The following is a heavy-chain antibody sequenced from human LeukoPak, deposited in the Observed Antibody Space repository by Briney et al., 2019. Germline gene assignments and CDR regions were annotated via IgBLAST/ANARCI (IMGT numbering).Heavy chain of an antibody. V-gene: IGHV5-51*01. CDR1: GYSFTSYW. J-gene: IGHJ4*02. CDR3: ARLLYYYDSSGQNYFDY. D-gene: IGHD3-22*01. Sequence: GESLKISCKGSGYSFTSYWIGWVRQMAGKGLEWMGIIYPGGSDTRYSTSFQGQVTISADKSISTAYLQWSSLKASDTAMYYCARLLYYYDSSGQNYFDYWGQGTLVTVSS. CDR2: IYPGGSDT.